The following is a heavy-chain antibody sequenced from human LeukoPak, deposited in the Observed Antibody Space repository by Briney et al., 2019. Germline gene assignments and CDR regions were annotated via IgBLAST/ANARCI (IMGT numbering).Heavy chain of an antibody. CDR1: GFTFSSYW. D-gene: IGHD7-27*01. CDR3: ARNRGGLGILEY. CDR2: IKPDGSEK. J-gene: IGHJ4*02. V-gene: IGHV3-7*01. Sequence: GGSLRLSCAASGFTFSSYWMSWIRQAPGEGLGWVANIKPDGSEKYYVDSVKGRFTISRDNAKNSLYLQMNSLRAEDTAVYYCARNRGGLGILEYWGQGTLVTVSS.